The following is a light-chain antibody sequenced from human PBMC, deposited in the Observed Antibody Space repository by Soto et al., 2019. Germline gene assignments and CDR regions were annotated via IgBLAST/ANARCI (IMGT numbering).Light chain of an antibody. V-gene: IGKV3-15*01. CDR3: QQYNNWPRT. CDR1: QSVSSN. Sequence: EIVMTQSPATLSVSPGERATLSCRASQSVSSNLAWYHQKPGQAPRLLIYGASIRATGIPARFSGSRSGTEFTLTISSLQSEDFAVYYCQQYNNWPRTFGQGTKVEIK. CDR2: GAS. J-gene: IGKJ1*01.